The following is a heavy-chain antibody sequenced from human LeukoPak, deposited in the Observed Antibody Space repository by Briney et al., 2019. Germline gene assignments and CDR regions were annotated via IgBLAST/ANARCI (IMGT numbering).Heavy chain of an antibody. J-gene: IGHJ3*02. CDR2: INPSGGST. V-gene: IGHV1-46*01. D-gene: IGHD3-9*01. Sequence: ASVKVSCKSSGYTFTSYYMHWVRQAPGQGLEWMGIINPSGGSTSYAQKFRGRVTMTRDMSTSTVYMELSSLRSEDTVVYYCARVGPDILTGTDAFDIWGQGTMVTVSS. CDR3: ARVGPDILTGTDAFDI. CDR1: GYTFTSYY.